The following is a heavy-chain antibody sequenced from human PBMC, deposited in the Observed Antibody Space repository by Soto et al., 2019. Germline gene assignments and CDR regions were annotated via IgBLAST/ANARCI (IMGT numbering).Heavy chain of an antibody. Sequence: EVQLVESGGGLVQPGRSLRLSCAASGFTFDDYAMHWVRQAPGKGLEWVSGISWNSGNIGYADSVKGRLTISRDNAKNFLYLEMNSLRTEDTALYYCTKDIGSSGYYKTGDALDIWGQGKMVTVSS. CDR1: GFTFDDYA. J-gene: IGHJ3*02. D-gene: IGHD3-22*01. V-gene: IGHV3-9*01. CDR2: ISWNSGNI. CDR3: TKDIGSSGYYKTGDALDI.